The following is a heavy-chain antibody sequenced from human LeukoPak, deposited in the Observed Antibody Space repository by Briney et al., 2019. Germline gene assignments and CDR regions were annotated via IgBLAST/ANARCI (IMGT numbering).Heavy chain of an antibody. D-gene: IGHD6-19*01. Sequence: ASVKASCKASGYTFTGYYMHWVRQPPGHGREWVGWINPNSGGTNYAQKFQGRVTMPRDTSISTAYMELSRLRSDDTAVYYCASTVAGHYYYYYMDVWGKGTTVTVSS. V-gene: IGHV1-2*02. CDR2: INPNSGGT. J-gene: IGHJ6*03. CDR1: GYTFTGYY. CDR3: ASTVAGHYYYYYMDV.